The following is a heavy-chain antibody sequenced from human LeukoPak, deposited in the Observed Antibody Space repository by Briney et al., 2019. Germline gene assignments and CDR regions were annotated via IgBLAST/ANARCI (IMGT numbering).Heavy chain of an antibody. V-gene: IGHV5-51*01. CDR1: GYSFTSYW. J-gene: IGHJ4*02. D-gene: IGHD3-22*01. CDR2: IYPGDSDT. Sequence: NHGESLKISCKGSGYSFTSYWIGWVRQMPGKGLEWMGIIYPGDSDTRYSPSFQGQVTISADKSISTAYLQWSSLKASDAAMYYCARRLRGAYDSSGYVDYWGQGTLVTVSS. CDR3: ARRLRGAYDSSGYVDY.